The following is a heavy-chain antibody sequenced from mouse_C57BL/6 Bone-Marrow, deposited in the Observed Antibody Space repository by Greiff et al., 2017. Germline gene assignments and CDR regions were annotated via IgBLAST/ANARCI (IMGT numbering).Heavy chain of an antibody. CDR3: AILLLRFYYAMDY. J-gene: IGHJ4*01. Sequence: VQLQQPGAELVKPGASVKMSCKASGYTFPSYWITWVKQRPGQGLEWIGDIYPGSGSTNYNEKFKSKATLTVDTSSSTAYMQLSSLTSEDSAVYYCAILLLRFYYAMDYWGQGTSVTVSS. V-gene: IGHV1-55*01. CDR1: GYTFPSYW. D-gene: IGHD1-1*01. CDR2: IYPGSGST.